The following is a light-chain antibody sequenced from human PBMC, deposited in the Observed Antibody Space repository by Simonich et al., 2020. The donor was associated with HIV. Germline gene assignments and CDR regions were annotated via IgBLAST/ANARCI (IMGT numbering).Light chain of an antibody. Sequence: HSALTQPASVSGSPGQSITISCTGTSSDVGGYNYVCWYQQHPGKPPKLMIYDVSKRPSGVSNRFAGSKSGNTASLTISGLQAEDEADYYCSSYTSSSTWVFGGGTKLTVL. CDR3: SSYTSSSTWV. CDR1: SSDVGGYNY. J-gene: IGLJ2*01. V-gene: IGLV2-14*03. CDR2: DVS.